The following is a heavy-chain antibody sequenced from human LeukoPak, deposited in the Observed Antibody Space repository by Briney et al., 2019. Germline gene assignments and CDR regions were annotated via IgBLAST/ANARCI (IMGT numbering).Heavy chain of an antibody. Sequence: KPSETLPLTCTVSGYSISSGYYWGWIRQPPGKGLEWIGSIYHSGSTYYNPSLKSRVTISVDTSKNQFSLKLSSVTAADTAVHYCARTGSGYYNRDWFDPWGQGTLVTVSS. CDR2: IYHSGST. CDR1: GYSISSGYY. D-gene: IGHD3-3*01. V-gene: IGHV4-38-2*02. J-gene: IGHJ5*02. CDR3: ARTGSGYYNRDWFDP.